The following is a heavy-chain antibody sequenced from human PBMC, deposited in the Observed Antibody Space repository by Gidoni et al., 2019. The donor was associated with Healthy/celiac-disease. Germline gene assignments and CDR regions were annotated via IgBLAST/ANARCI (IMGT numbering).Heavy chain of an antibody. V-gene: IGHV3-48*04. CDR2: IRSSSSTI. Sequence: EVQLVESGGGLVQPGGSLRLSCAASGFTFSSYSMNWVRQAPGKGLEWVSYIRSSSSTIYYADSVKGRFTISRDNAKNSLYLQMNSLRAEDTAVYYCARGGFPSIAARRGWFDPWGQGTLVTVSS. J-gene: IGHJ5*02. CDR3: ARGGFPSIAARRGWFDP. CDR1: GFTFSSYS. D-gene: IGHD6-6*01.